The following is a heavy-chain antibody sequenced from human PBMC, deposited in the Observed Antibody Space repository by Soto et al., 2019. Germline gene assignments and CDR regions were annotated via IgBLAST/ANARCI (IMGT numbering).Heavy chain of an antibody. CDR3: ARGGYYDFWSGYHPNRHLDY. CDR1: GYTFTGYY. J-gene: IGHJ4*02. Sequence: ASVKVSCKASGYTFTGYYMHWVRQAPGQGLEWMGWINPNSGGTNYAQKFQGWVTMTRDTSISTAYMELSRLRSDDTAVYYCARGGYYDFWSGYHPNRHLDYWGQGTLVTVSS. V-gene: IGHV1-2*04. D-gene: IGHD3-3*01. CDR2: INPNSGGT.